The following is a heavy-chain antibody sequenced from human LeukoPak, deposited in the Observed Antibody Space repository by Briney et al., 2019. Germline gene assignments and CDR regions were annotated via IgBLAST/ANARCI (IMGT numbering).Heavy chain of an antibody. D-gene: IGHD3-22*01. J-gene: IGHJ4*02. CDR3: ARATPYYYDSSGYQYYFDY. CDR2: ISSNGGST. V-gene: IGHV3-64*01. CDR1: GFTFSSYA. Sequence: GGSLRLSCAASGFTFSSYAMHWVRQAPGKGLEYVSAISSNGGSTYYANSVKGRFTISRDNSKNTLYLQMGSLRAEDMAVYYCARATPYYYDSSGYQYYFDYWGQGTLVTVSS.